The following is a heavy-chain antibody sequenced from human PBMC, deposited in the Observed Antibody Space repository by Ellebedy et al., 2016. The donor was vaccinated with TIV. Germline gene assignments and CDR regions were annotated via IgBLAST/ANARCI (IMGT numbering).Heavy chain of an antibody. J-gene: IGHJ4*02. D-gene: IGHD3-16*01. V-gene: IGHV1-69*13. CDR1: GGTFSSYA. CDR2: IIPIFGTA. CDR3: ARDSGGGFHFDY. Sequence: SVKVSCXASGGTFSSYAISWVRQAPGQGLEWMGGIIPIFGTANYAQKFQGRVTITADESTSTAYMELSSLRSEDTAVYYCARDSGGGFHFDYWGQGTLVTVSS.